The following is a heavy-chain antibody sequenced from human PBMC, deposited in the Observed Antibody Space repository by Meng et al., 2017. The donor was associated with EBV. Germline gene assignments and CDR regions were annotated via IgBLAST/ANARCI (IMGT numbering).Heavy chain of an antibody. CDR3: ARVSFYDYWSGYSFNWFDP. CDR1: GXXXXRRSYY. CDR2: VYYSGNS. Sequence: QLQLYQSGPGLVKPWXXLXLTCTXXGXXXXRRSYYWGWIRQSPGKGLEWIGNVYYSGNSYYNPSLKSRVTISVDTSKNQFYLKLISVTAADTAVYFCARVSFYDYWSGYSFNWFDPWGQGTMVTVSS. V-gene: IGHV4-39*01. D-gene: IGHD3-3*01. J-gene: IGHJ5*02.